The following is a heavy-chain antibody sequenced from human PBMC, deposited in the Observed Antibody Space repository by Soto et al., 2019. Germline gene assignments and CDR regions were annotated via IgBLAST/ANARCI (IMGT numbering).Heavy chain of an antibody. CDR3: AKDSQYQGSGSYYNLEY. V-gene: IGHV3-9*01. CDR1: GFTFDDYA. Sequence: DVQLVESGGSLVQPGRSLRLSCVVSGFTFDDYAMHWVRQAPGKGLEWVSGVSWNRGSIGYADSVKGRFTISRDNAKNSLYLQMNSLRVEDTALYFCAKDSQYQGSGSYYNLEYWGQGALVTVAS. D-gene: IGHD3-10*01. CDR2: VSWNRGSI. J-gene: IGHJ4*02.